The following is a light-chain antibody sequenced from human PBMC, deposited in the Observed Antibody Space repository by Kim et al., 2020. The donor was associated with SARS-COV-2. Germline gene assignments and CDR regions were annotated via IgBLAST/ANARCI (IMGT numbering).Light chain of an antibody. CDR3: QHYDSWPLA. V-gene: IGKV3-15*01. J-gene: IGKJ4*01. CDR1: QMVSSN. Sequence: VSPGEIATLALRADQMVSSNLAWYQQKPGQAPRLLVYRSSTRATGIPARFSGSGSGTEFTLTISSLQSEDFAVYFCQHYDSWPLAFGGGTKVDIK. CDR2: RSS.